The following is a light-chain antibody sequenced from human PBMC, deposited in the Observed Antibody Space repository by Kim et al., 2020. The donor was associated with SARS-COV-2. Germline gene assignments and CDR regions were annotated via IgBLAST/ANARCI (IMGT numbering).Light chain of an antibody. CDR2: SNN. J-gene: IGLJ2*01. Sequence: GRRYTISCSGSSSNIGSNTVNWYQHLPGTAPKLLIYSNNQRPSGVPDRFSGSKSGTSASLAISGLQSEDEADYYCAAWDDSLNGVVFGGGTQLTVL. CDR3: AAWDDSLNGVV. CDR1: SSNIGSNT. V-gene: IGLV1-44*01.